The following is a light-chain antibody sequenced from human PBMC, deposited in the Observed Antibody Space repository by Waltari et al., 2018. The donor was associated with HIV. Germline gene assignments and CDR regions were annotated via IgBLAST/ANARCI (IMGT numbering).Light chain of an antibody. Sequence: QSVLTQPSSASGTPGQRVTISCSGSSSNIGRNYVYWYQQLPGTAPKLLIYRNNQRPSGVPDRFSGSKSGTSASLAISGLRSEDEADYYCAAWDDSLSGLVFGGGTKLTVL. V-gene: IGLV1-47*01. CDR2: RNN. CDR1: SSNIGRNY. CDR3: AAWDDSLSGLV. J-gene: IGLJ3*02.